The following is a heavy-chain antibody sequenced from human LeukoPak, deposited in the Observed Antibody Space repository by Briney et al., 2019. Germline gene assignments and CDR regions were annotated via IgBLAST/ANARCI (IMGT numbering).Heavy chain of an antibody. CDR3: ARDQNWEPDY. J-gene: IGHJ4*02. CDR2: IHPNSGDT. V-gene: IGHV1-2*02. Sequence: ASVKVSCKASGYSFTDHFLHWLRQAPGQGLEWMGWIHPNSGDTNYAQRFQGRVSLTRDTSISTAYMELSSLRSDDTAVYYCARDQNWEPDYWGQGTLVSVSS. CDR1: GYSFTDHF. D-gene: IGHD7-27*01.